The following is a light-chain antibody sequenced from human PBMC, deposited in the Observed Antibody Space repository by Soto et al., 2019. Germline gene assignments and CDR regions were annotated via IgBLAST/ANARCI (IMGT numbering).Light chain of an antibody. CDR3: QQYYSTLRD. CDR1: QSVLYSSNNKNY. CDR2: WAS. J-gene: IGKJ2*01. V-gene: IGKV4-1*01. Sequence: DIVMTQSPDSLAVSLGERVTINCKSSQSVLYSSNNKNYLAWYQQKPGQPPKLLIYWASTRESGVPDRFSGSGSGTDFTLTISSLQAEDVAVYYCQQYYSTLRDFGQGTKLEIK.